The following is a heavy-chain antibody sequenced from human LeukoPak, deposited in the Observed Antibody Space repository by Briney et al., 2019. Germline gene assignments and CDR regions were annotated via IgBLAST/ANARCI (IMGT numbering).Heavy chain of an antibody. J-gene: IGHJ5*01. CDR1: GFTFSSYA. Sequence: GGSLRLSCTASGFTFSSYAMNWVRQAPGKGLEWVSSISGSGGATYYADSVKGRFTISRDNFKNTLYLQMNSMRAEDTAVYYCAKWAGPNSSQFVPWGQGTLVTVSS. V-gene: IGHV3-23*01. D-gene: IGHD6-13*01. CDR2: ISGSGGAT. CDR3: AKWAGPNSSQFVP.